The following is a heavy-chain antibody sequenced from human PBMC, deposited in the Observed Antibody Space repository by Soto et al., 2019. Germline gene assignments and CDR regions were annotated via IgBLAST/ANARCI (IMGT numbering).Heavy chain of an antibody. CDR1: GFSLSTSGVG. D-gene: IGHD1-20*01. J-gene: IGHJ4*02. CDR3: APRLVPTVQSNWNGGHFAY. Sequence: QITLKESGPTLVRPTQTLTLTCTFSGFSLSTSGVGVGWIRQPPGKALEWLVFIYWDDDKRYSPSLKSRLTITTDTSKNQVVLTRPSMDPVDTPTYYCAPRLVPTVQSNWNGGHFAYWGPGILVTVSS. CDR2: IYWDDDK. V-gene: IGHV2-5*02.